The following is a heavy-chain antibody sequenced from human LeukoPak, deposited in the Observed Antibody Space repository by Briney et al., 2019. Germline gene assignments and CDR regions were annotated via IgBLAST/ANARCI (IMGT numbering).Heavy chain of an antibody. Sequence: PGGSLRLSCAASGFTFDDYAMHWVRHAPGKGLEWVSGISWNSGSIGYADSVKGRFTISRDNAKNSLYLQMNSLRAEDTALYYCAKGYYDFWSGYLDVWGQGTTVTVSS. CDR2: ISWNSGSI. CDR1: GFTFDDYA. D-gene: IGHD3-3*01. J-gene: IGHJ6*02. V-gene: IGHV3-9*01. CDR3: AKGYYDFWSGYLDV.